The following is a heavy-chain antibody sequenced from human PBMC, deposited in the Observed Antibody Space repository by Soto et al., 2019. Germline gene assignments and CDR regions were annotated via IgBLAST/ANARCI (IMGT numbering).Heavy chain of an antibody. V-gene: IGHV3-30-3*01. CDR3: ARSVKDTAPRPFDY. D-gene: IGHD5-18*01. J-gene: IGHJ4*02. CDR2: ISYDGSNK. CDR1: GFTFSSYA. Sequence: GGSLGLSCAASGFTFSSYAMHWVRQAPGKGLEWVAVISYDGSNKYYADSVKGRFTISRDNSKNTLYLQMNSLRAEDTAVYYCARSVKDTAPRPFDYWGQGTLVTVSS.